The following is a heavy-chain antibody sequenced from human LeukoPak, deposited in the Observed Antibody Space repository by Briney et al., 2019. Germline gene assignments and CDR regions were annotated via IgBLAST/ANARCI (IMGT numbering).Heavy chain of an antibody. CDR3: AKDFRDQWLVNAFHI. CDR1: EYTFTRYY. CDR2: INPNTGGT. J-gene: IGHJ3*02. Sequence: ASVTVSCKASEYTFTRYYMHWVRQAPGQRLEWMGWINPNTGGTNYAQKFQGRVTMTRDTSITTAYMELRSLEYDDTAVYYCAKDFRDQWLVNAFHIWGQGTMVTVSS. V-gene: IGHV1-2*02. D-gene: IGHD6-19*01.